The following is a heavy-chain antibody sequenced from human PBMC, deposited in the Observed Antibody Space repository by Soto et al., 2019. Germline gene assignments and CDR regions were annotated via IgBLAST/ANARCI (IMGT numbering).Heavy chain of an antibody. CDR2: INVGNGNT. J-gene: IGHJ5*02. D-gene: IGHD1-7*01. CDR3: ARDMGTIDWFDP. Sequence: GASVKVSCKASGYTFTTYSMHWVRQAPGQRLEWMGWINVGNGNTKYSQKFQGRVTLTRDTSASTAYMELSILRSEDTAVYYCARDMGTIDWFDPWGQGTLVTVSS. CDR1: GYTFTTYS. V-gene: IGHV1-3*01.